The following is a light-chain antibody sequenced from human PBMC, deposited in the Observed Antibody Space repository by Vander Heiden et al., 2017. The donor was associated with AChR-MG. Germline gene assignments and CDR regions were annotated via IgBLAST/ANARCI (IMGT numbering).Light chain of an antibody. Sequence: EIVMTQSPATLSVSPGERATLSCRASQSVSSNLAWYQQKPGQAPGLLIYGASTRATGIPARFSGSGYGTEFTLTISSLQSEEFAVYYCQQYNKGHAEKLTFGGGTKVEIK. V-gene: IGKV3-15*01. CDR3: QQYNKGHAEKLT. J-gene: IGKJ4*01. CDR1: QSVSSN. CDR2: GAS.